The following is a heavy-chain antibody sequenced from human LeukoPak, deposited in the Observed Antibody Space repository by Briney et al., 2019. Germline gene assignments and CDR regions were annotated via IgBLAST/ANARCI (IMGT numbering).Heavy chain of an antibody. CDR2: ISSSSSYI. V-gene: IGHV3-21*04. CDR3: AKDQGIQLWLKYFQH. CDR1: GFTFSTYN. Sequence: NAGGSLRLSCAASGFTFSTYNMNWVRQAPGKGLEWVSSISSSSSYIYYADSVKGRFTISRDNAKNSLYLQMNSLRAEDTAVYYCAKDQGIQLWLKYFQHWGQGTLVTVSS. D-gene: IGHD5-18*01. J-gene: IGHJ1*01.